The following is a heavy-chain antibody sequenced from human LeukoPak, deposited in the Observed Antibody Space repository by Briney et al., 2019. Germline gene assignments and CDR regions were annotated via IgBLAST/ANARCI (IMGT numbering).Heavy chain of an antibody. Sequence: PSETLSLTCTVSGGSISSSSDYWGWIRQPPGKGLEWIGSIYYSGSTYYNPSLKSRVTISVDTSKNQFSLKLSPVIAAETAVYYCARFTMIVVALFDYWGQGTLVTVSS. D-gene: IGHD3-22*01. V-gene: IGHV4-39*01. J-gene: IGHJ4*02. CDR2: IYYSGST. CDR3: ARFTMIVVALFDY. CDR1: GGSISSSSDY.